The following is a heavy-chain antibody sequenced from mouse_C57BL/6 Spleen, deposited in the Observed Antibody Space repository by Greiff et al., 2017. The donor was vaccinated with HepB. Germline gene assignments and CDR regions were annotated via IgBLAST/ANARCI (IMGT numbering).Heavy chain of an antibody. CDR2: INPNYGTT. J-gene: IGHJ4*01. D-gene: IGHD4-1*01. CDR3: ARRGMNWDEYAMDY. CDR1: GYSFTDYN. V-gene: IGHV1-39*01. Sequence: VQLKESGPELVKPGASVKISCKASGYSFTDYNMNWVKQSNGKSLEWIGVINPNYGTTSYNQKFKGKATLTVDQSSSTAYMQLNSLTSEDSAVYYCARRGMNWDEYAMDYWGQGTSVTVSS.